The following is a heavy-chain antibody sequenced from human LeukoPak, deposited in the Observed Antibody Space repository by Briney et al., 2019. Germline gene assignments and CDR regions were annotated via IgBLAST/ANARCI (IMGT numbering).Heavy chain of an antibody. J-gene: IGHJ6*02. CDR2: INHSGST. CDR1: GGSFSGYY. V-gene: IGHV4-34*01. Sequence: SETLSLTCAVYGGSFSGYYWSWIRQPPGKGLEWIGEINHSGSTNYNPSLKSRVTISVDTSKNQFSLKLSSVTAADTAVYYCARGIVGGDSPILYYYYGMDVWGQGTTVTVSS. D-gene: IGHD4-23*01. CDR3: ARGIVGGDSPILYYYYGMDV.